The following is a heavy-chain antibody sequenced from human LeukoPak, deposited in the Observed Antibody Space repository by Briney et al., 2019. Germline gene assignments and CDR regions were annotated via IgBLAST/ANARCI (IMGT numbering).Heavy chain of an antibody. D-gene: IGHD3-10*01. CDR1: GGSFSGYY. J-gene: IGHJ3*01. V-gene: IGHV4-34*01. CDR3: ARGSPFGNPHV. CDR2: INHSGST. Sequence: PSETPSLTCAVYGGSFSGYYWSWIRQPPGKGLEWIGEINHSGSTNYNPSLKSRVTISVDTSKNQFSLKLSSVTAADTAVYYCARGSPFGNPHVWGQGTMVTVSS.